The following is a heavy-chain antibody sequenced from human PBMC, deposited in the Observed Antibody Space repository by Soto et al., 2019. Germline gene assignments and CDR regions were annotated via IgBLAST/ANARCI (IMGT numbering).Heavy chain of an antibody. V-gene: IGHV5-51*01. J-gene: IGHJ4*02. Sequence: SLKIPRRASGYSFKTFWLGWVRQMPGKGLEWMAMIYPDDSDIKYSPSLEGKVTISVHRSITTAYLQWSSLRASDSGMCYCARVRNKGGDGFFDLWGQGTLVTVSS. CDR1: GYSFKTFW. CDR2: IYPDDSDI. D-gene: IGHD2-21*02. CDR3: ARVRNKGGDGFFDL.